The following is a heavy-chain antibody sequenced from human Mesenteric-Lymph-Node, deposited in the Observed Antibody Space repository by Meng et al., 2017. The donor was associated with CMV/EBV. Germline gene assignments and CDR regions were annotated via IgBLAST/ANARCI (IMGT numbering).Heavy chain of an antibody. Sequence: GESLKISCAASGSTLSNYWMSWVRQAPGKGLEWVASIKHDGSEKNYVDSVKGRFTISRDNSMNTLYLGMNTLRAEDTAVYYCAKDSFGLWFGASDYWGQGTLVTVSS. V-gene: IGHV3-7*03. CDR2: IKHDGSEK. CDR1: GSTLSNYW. D-gene: IGHD3-10*01. J-gene: IGHJ4*02. CDR3: AKDSFGLWFGASDY.